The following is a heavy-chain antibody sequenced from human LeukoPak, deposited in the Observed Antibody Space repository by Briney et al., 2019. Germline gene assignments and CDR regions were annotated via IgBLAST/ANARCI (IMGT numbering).Heavy chain of an antibody. V-gene: IGHV3-7*01. J-gene: IGHJ6*02. CDR2: IKQDGSEK. D-gene: IGHD1-26*01. CDR1: GFTFGTYW. Sequence: GGSLGLSCAASGFTFGTYWMSWVRQAPGKGLEWVANIKQDGSEKYYVDSVKGRFTISRDNAKNSLYLQMNSLRAEDTAVYYCARDLWAPYGMDVWGQGTTVTVSS. CDR3: ARDLWAPYGMDV.